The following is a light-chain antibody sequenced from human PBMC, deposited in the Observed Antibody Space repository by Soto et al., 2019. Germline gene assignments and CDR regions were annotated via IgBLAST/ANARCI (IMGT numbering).Light chain of an antibody. CDR3: QQRSNWPKT. CDR1: QSVSIY. Sequence: EIVLTQSPATLSLSPGERATLSCRASQSVSIYLAWYQQKPGQAPRLLIYDASNRATGIPARFSGSGSGTDFTLTISSLEPEDFAVYYCQQRSNWPKTFGGGTKVDI. V-gene: IGKV3-11*01. CDR2: DAS. J-gene: IGKJ4*01.